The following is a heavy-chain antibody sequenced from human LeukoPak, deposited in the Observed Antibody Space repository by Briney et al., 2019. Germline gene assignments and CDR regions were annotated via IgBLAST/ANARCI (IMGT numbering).Heavy chain of an antibody. Sequence: ASVKVSCKASGYTLTGYYMHWVRQAPGQGLEWRGWINPNSGGTNYAQKFQGRVTMTRDTSISTAYMELSRLRSDDTAVYYCARVGHRDEDHFDYWGQGTLVTVSS. CDR2: INPNSGGT. J-gene: IGHJ4*02. CDR3: ARVGHRDEDHFDY. V-gene: IGHV1-2*02. D-gene: IGHD5-24*01. CDR1: GYTLTGYY.